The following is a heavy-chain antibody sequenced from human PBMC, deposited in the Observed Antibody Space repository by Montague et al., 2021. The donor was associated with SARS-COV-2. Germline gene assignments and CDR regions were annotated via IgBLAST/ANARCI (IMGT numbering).Heavy chain of an antibody. Sequence: SETLSLTCIVSGGPITGYYWSWLRRSPGKGLEWIAYIYDGGAVNYNPSLGSRVTISTDTSKNQLSLKVNSVTAADTAVYYCVRDHPYGGPRGAYDIWGQGTVVTVSS. CDR3: VRDHPYGGPRGAYDI. CDR1: GGPITGYY. CDR2: IYDGGAV. V-gene: IGHV4-59*01. J-gene: IGHJ3*02. D-gene: IGHD4-23*01.